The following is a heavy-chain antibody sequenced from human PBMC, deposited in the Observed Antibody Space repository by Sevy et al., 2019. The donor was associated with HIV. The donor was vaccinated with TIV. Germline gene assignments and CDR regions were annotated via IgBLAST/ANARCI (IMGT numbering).Heavy chain of an antibody. Sequence: SETLSLTCTVSGGSISSGGYYWSWIRQHAGKGLEWIGYIYYSGSTYYNPSLKSRVTISVDTSKNQFSLKLSSVTAADTAVYYCARLRRGIVGAFDIWGQGTMVTVSS. CDR2: IYYSGST. V-gene: IGHV4-31*03. J-gene: IGHJ3*02. CDR1: GGSISSGGYY. D-gene: IGHD1-26*01. CDR3: ARLRRGIVGAFDI.